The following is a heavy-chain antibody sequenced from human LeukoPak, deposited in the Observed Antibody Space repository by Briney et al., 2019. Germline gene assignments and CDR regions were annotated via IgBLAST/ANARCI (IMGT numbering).Heavy chain of an antibody. J-gene: IGHJ4*02. D-gene: IGHD2-2*01. V-gene: IGHV3-64D*06. CDR1: GFAFGDYA. CDR3: VKMGGYCSTTNRWGG. Sequence: GGSLRLSCSASGFAFGDYAMHWVRQAPGKGLEYVSAISSNGGRTYYADSVKGRFTISRDNSKNMLYLQMSSLRAEDTALYYCVKMGGYCSTTNRWGGWGQGTLVTVSS. CDR2: ISSNGGRT.